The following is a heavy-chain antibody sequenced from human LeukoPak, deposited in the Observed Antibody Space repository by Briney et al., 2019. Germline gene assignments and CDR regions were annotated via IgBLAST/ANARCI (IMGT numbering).Heavy chain of an antibody. D-gene: IGHD4-17*01. V-gene: IGHV3-23*01. CDR3: TKDPNGDYIGAFDP. CDR2: ITGSHGRT. CDR1: GFTFSSFA. Sequence: GGTLRLSCAASGFTFSSFAMTWVRQAPGKGLEWVSSITGSHGRTYTTDSVKGRFTISRDNSQNTLYLQMNSLRAEDTAVYYCTKDPNGDYIGAFDPWGQGTLVTVSS. J-gene: IGHJ5*02.